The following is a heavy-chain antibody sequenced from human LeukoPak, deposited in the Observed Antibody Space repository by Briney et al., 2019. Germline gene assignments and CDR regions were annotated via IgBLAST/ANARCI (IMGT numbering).Heavy chain of an antibody. CDR1: GGSINNYY. V-gene: IGHV4-4*07. Sequence: PSETLSLTCTDSGGSINNYYWSWIRQPAGKGLEWIGRIYTRGSTNYNPSLKSRVTMSVDTSKNQFSLKLSSVTAADTAVYYCARGRYCSADICSGGDAFDIWGQGTMASVSS. CDR2: IYTRGST. J-gene: IGHJ3*02. CDR3: ARGRYCSADICSGGDAFDI. D-gene: IGHD2-15*01.